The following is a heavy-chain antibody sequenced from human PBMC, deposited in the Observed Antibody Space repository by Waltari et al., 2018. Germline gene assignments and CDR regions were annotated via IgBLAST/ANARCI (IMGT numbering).Heavy chain of an antibody. D-gene: IGHD6-6*01. CDR1: GGSVSSGSYY. J-gene: IGHJ2*01. V-gene: IGHV4-61*01. CDR3: ARGIAARPVWYFDL. CDR2: IYYSGST. Sequence: QVQLQESGPGLVKPSETLSLTCTVSGGSVSSGSYYWSWIRQPPGKGLEWIGYIYYSGSTNYNPSLKSRVTISVDTSKNQFSLKLSSVTAADTAVYYCARGIAARPVWYFDLWGCGTLVTVSS.